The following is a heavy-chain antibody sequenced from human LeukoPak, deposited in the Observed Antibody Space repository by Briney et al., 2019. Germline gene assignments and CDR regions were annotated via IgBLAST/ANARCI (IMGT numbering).Heavy chain of an antibody. CDR2: IRGSGHST. V-gene: IGHV3-23*01. J-gene: IGHJ1*01. Sequence: GGSLRLSCAASGFTFSTYAMSWVRQAPGKGPEWVSSIRGSGHSTYYADSVKGRFTISRDNSKNTPYLQKNSLRAEDTAVYYCAKDYSSGIPEYFHQWGQGTLVTVSS. CDR1: GFTFSTYA. CDR3: AKDYSSGIPEYFHQ. D-gene: IGHD3-10*01.